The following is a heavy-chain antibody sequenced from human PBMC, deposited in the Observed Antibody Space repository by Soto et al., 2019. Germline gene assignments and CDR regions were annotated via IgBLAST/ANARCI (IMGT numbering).Heavy chain of an antibody. Sequence: GGSLRLSCAASGFTFSSYWMHWVRQAPGKGLVWVSRINSDGSSTSYADSVKGRFTISRDNAKNTLYLQMNSLRAEDTAVYYCARDPVVVVAADYGMDVWGQGTTVTVSS. CDR1: GFTFSSYW. V-gene: IGHV3-74*01. D-gene: IGHD2-15*01. J-gene: IGHJ6*02. CDR2: INSDGSST. CDR3: ARDPVVVVAADYGMDV.